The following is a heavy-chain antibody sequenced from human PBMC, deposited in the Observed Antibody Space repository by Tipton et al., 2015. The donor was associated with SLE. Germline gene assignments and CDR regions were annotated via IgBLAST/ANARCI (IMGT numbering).Heavy chain of an antibody. V-gene: IGHV4-4*07. CDR3: ARRRGSSWYEDYFDY. Sequence: TLSLTCTVSGVSISTYYWAWIRQPAGKGLEWVGRMYLSGSTNYNPSLKSRVTMSVDTSRNQFSLNLGSVTAADTAIYYCARRRGSSWYEDYFDYWGQGTLVTVSS. J-gene: IGHJ4*02. D-gene: IGHD6-13*01. CDR1: GVSISTYY. CDR2: MYLSGST.